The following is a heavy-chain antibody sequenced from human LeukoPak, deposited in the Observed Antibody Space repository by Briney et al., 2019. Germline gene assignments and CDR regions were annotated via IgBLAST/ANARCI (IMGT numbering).Heavy chain of an antibody. D-gene: IGHD6-13*01. J-gene: IGHJ4*02. V-gene: IGHV3-23*01. Sequence: GGSLRLSCAVSGITFSNYAMSWVRQTPGKGLEWVSIISDSGGNTYYAASVRGRFTISRDNSKNTLFLQMNSLRAEDTAVYYCAKDPREYSSRGLVPDYWGQGTLVTVSS. CDR1: GITFSNYA. CDR3: AKDPREYSSRGLVPDY. CDR2: ISDSGGNT.